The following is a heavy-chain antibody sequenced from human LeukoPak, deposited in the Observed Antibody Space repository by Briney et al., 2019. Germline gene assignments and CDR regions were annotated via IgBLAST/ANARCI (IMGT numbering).Heavy chain of an antibody. V-gene: IGHV1-2*02. D-gene: IGHD2-2*01. J-gene: IGHJ5*02. CDR2: INPNSGGT. CDR1: GYTFNDYY. CDR3: ARQPSSSPRWFDP. Sequence: ASVKVSCKASGYTFNDYYIHWVRQAPGQGLEWVGWINPNSGGTNYAQKFQGRVTMTRDTSISTAYMELSRLRSDDTAVYYCARQPSSSPRWFDPWGQGTLVTVSS.